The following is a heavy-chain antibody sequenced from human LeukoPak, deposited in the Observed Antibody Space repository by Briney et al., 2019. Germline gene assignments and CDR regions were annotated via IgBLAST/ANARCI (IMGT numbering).Heavy chain of an antibody. J-gene: IGHJ5*02. CDR1: GGSISSYY. V-gene: IGHV4-59*01. CDR2: IYYSGST. Sequence: SETLSLTCTVSGGSISSYYWSWIRQPPGKGLEWIGYIYYSGSTNYNPSLKSRVTISVDTPKNQFSLKLSSVTAADTAVYYCARFYGSGSYYTGGKRNWFDPWGQGTLVTVSS. CDR3: ARFYGSGSYYTGGKRNWFDP. D-gene: IGHD3-10*01.